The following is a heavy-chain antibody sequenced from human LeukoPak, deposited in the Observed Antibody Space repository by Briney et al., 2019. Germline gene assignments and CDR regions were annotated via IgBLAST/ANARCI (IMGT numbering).Heavy chain of an antibody. D-gene: IGHD5-18*01. Sequence: GGSLRLSCAASGFTFSTYWMHWVRQAPGKGLVWVSRITTDGSTTTYGDSVKGRFTISRDNVKNTLSLQMNGLRAEDTAVYYCVGDDNYGLKDWGQGNLVTVSS. V-gene: IGHV3-74*01. CDR2: ITTDGSTT. CDR1: GFTFSTYW. CDR3: VGDDNYGLKD. J-gene: IGHJ4*02.